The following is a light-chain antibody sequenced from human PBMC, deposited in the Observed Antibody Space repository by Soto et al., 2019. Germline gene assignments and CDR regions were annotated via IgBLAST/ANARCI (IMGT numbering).Light chain of an antibody. CDR3: QQYGGSPYT. J-gene: IGKJ2*01. CDR1: QSISSSY. Sequence: EIVLTQSPGTLSLSPGEGATLCCRASQSISSSYLAWYQQKPGQAPRLLIYGVSSRAAGIPDRFSGSGSGTDFTLTISRLEPEDFAVYYCQQYGGSPYTFGQGTKLEI. V-gene: IGKV3-20*01. CDR2: GVS.